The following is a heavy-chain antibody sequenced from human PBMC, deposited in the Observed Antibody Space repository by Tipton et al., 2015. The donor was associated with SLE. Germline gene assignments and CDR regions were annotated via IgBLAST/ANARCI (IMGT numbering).Heavy chain of an antibody. CDR1: GGTFSSYA. CDR3: AGAGDCAKLGTIDYYYMDV. CDR2: IIPIFGTA. V-gene: IGHV1-69*05. J-gene: IGHJ6*03. Sequence: QSGPEVKKPGSSVKVSCKASGGTFSSYAISWVRQAPGQGLEWMGGIIPIFGTANYAQKFQGRVTITTDESTSTAYMELSSLRSEDTAVYYCAGAGDCAKLGTIDYYYMDVWGKGTTVTVSS. D-gene: IGHD2-8*01.